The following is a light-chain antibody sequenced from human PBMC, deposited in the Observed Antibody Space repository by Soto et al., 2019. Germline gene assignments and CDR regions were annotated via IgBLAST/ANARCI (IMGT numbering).Light chain of an antibody. CDR1: TSNIGAGYD. CDR3: QSFDSSLSGVV. V-gene: IGLV1-40*01. Sequence: QSVLTQPPSVSGAPGQGVTISCTGATSNIGAGYDVPWYQQVPGTAPKVVIYGNNNRALGVPDRFSGSKSGASASLAITGLQPADEADYYCQSFDSSLSGVVFGGGTKVTVL. J-gene: IGLJ2*01. CDR2: GNN.